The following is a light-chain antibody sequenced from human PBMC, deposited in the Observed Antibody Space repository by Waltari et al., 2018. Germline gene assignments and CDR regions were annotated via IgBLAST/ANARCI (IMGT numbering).Light chain of an antibody. V-gene: IGLV2-14*03. Sequence: QSALTQPASVSGSPGQSITISCTGTSGDVGGYHSVSWYQQVPGKAPQLIIYDVTNRPSGVSNRFSGSKSANTASLTISGLQAEDEADYSCSSYSSSNTYVFGTGTKVTVL. J-gene: IGLJ1*01. CDR1: SGDVGGYHS. CDR2: DVT. CDR3: SSYSSSNTYV.